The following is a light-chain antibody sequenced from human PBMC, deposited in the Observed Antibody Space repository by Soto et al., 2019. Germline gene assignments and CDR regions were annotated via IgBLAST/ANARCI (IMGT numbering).Light chain of an antibody. CDR1: SSDVGGYNY. CDR2: DVS. Sequence: QSALTQPASVSGSPGQSITISCTGTSSDVGGYNYVSWYQQHPGKAPKLMIYDVSNRPSGVPDRFSGSKSGTSASLAITGLQAEDEADYYCQSYDSSLSGLVFGGGTQLTVL. V-gene: IGLV2-14*01. J-gene: IGLJ3*02. CDR3: QSYDSSLSGLV.